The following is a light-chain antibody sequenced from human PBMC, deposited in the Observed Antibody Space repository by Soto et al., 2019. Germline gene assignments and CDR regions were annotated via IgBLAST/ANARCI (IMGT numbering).Light chain of an antibody. CDR3: QQYNSYWT. CDR1: QTVTTW. V-gene: IGKV1-5*01. Sequence: DIQMTQSPSTLSASVGYRFTITCRASQTVTTWLAWYQQKPGKAPKLLIYDASTLESGVPSRFSGSGFGTEFTLTISSLQPDDFATYYCQQYNSYWTFGQGTKVDIK. J-gene: IGKJ1*01. CDR2: DAS.